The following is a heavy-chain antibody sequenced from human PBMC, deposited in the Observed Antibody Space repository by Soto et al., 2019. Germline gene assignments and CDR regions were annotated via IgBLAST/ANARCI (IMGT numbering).Heavy chain of an antibody. J-gene: IGHJ4*02. CDR2: IFSSGST. V-gene: IGHV4-4*07. CDR3: ARGPNTAVAGRFDY. Sequence: SETLSLTCTVSGGSINTFYWSWVRQPAGKGLEWIGRIFSSGSTSFNPSLESRVAMSVDTSRNHFSLNLSSVTAADTAVYYCARGPNTAVAGRFDYWGQGTLVTVSS. D-gene: IGHD6-19*01. CDR1: GGSINTFY.